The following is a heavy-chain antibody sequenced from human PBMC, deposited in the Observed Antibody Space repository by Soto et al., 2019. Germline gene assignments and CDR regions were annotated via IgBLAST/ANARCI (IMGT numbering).Heavy chain of an antibody. V-gene: IGHV5-51*01. D-gene: IGHD5-18*01. CDR1: GYSFTSYW. CDR2: IYPGDPDT. CDR3: AILQLSLSDPYYFDY. Sequence: GESRKISFKGSGYSFTSYWIGWVRQMPGKGLEWMGIIYPGDPDTRYSPSFQGQVTISAAKSISTAYLQWSSLKASDTTMYYCAILQLSLSDPYYFDYWGQGTLVTVSS. J-gene: IGHJ4*02.